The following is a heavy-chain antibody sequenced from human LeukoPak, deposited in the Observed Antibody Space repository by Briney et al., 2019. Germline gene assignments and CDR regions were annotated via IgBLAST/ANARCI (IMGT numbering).Heavy chain of an antibody. CDR1: GGSISSYY. V-gene: IGHV4-59*01. CDR3: ARGNVDTAMVDY. Sequence: SETLSLTCTVSGGSISSYYWSWIRQPPGKGLEWIGYIYYSGSTNYNPSLKSRVTISVDTSKNQFSLKLSSVTAADTAVYYCARGNVDTAMVDYWGQGTLVTVSS. D-gene: IGHD5-18*01. CDR2: IYYSGST. J-gene: IGHJ4*02.